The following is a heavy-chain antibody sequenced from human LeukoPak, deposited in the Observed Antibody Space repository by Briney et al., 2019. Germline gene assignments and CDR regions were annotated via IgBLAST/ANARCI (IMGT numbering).Heavy chain of an antibody. CDR2: MNPNSGNT. J-gene: IGHJ5*02. CDR3: ARGVAGTNWFDP. Sequence: ASVKVSCKASGYTFTSYDINWVRQATGQGLEWMGWMNPNSGNTGYAQKFQGRVTMTRNTSISTAYMELSSLRSEDTGVYYCARGVAGTNWFDPWGQGTLVTVSS. V-gene: IGHV1-8*01. CDR1: GYTFTSYD. D-gene: IGHD2-15*01.